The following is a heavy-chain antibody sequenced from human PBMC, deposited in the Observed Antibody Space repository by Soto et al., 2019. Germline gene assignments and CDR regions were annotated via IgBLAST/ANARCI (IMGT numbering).Heavy chain of an antibody. J-gene: IGHJ6*02. CDR1: GGSISSYY. CDR3: AARYSSDPYGMDV. CDR2: IYYSGST. Sequence: SETLSLTCTVSGGSISSYYWSWIRQPPGKGLEWIGYIYYSGSTNYNPSLKSRVTISVDTSKNQFSLKLSSVTAADTAVYYCAARYSSDPYGMDVWGQGTTVTVSS. V-gene: IGHV4-59*01. D-gene: IGHD6-25*01.